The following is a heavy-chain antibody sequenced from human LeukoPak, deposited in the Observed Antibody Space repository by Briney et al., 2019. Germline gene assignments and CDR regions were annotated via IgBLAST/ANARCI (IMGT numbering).Heavy chain of an antibody. Sequence: GALRLSCAASGFTFSSYTMHWVRQAPDKGLEWLAVISHDGGNKYYADSVKGRFTISRDNSKNTLYLQMNGLRAEETAMYYCATPYTSGWSLYFDNWGQGTLVTVSS. D-gene: IGHD6-19*01. CDR2: ISHDGGNK. CDR1: GFTFSSYT. CDR3: ATPYTSGWSLYFDN. J-gene: IGHJ4*02. V-gene: IGHV3-30-3*01.